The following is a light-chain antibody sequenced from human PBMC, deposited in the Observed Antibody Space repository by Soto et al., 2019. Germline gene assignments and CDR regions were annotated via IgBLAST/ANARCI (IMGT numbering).Light chain of an antibody. J-gene: IGKJ2*01. CDR2: GAS. CDR1: QSVSSSS. V-gene: IGKV3-20*01. CDR3: QHYGTSPPYT. Sequence: EIVLTQSPGTLSLSPGERATLFCRASQSVSSSSLAWYQQKPGQAPRLLIHGASTRATGIPDRFSGSGSGTDFTLIISRLEPEDFAVNFCQHYGTSPPYTFAPGTKLEIK.